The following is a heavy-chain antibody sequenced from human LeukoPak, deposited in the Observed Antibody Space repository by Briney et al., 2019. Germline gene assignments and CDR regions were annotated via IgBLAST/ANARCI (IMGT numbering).Heavy chain of an antibody. J-gene: IGHJ4*02. Sequence: SETLSLTCTISGVSINDYFWSWLRQPPGKGLEWIGYIYYSGTSNYNPSLKSRVTISLDTSKNQFSLKLTSVTAADTAVYYCATGRYYYGSEYWGQGTLVTVSS. CDR1: GVSINDYF. CDR2: IYYSGTS. D-gene: IGHD3-10*01. V-gene: IGHV4-59*01. CDR3: ATGRYYYGSEY.